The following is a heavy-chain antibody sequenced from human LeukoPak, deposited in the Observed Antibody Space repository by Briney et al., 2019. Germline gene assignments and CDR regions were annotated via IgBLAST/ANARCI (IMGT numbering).Heavy chain of an antibody. CDR2: IYYSGST. V-gene: IGHV4-39*01. D-gene: IGHD5-18*01. J-gene: IGHJ4*02. Sequence: SETLSLTCTVSGGSISSSSYYWGWIRQPPGKGLEWIGSIYYSGSTYYNPSLKSRVTISVDTSKNQFSLKLSSVTAADTAVYYCARLFIQLWGKGVFFDYWGQGTLVTVSS. CDR3: ARLFIQLWGKGVFFDY. CDR1: GGSISSSSYY.